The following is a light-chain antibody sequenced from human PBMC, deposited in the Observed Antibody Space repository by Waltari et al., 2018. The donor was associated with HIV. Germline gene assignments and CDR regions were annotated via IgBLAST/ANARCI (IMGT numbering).Light chain of an antibody. CDR1: RAGSKT. CDR2: DDS. V-gene: IGLV3-21*02. J-gene: IGLJ2*01. CDR3: QVYDGNSVI. Sequence: SYVLTQPPSVSVAPGQTAMITCGGNRAGSKTVHWYQQKPGQAPVLVVYDDSDRPSGIPERFSGSNSANSATLTISRVEDGDEADYYCQVYDGNSVIFAGGTKLTVL.